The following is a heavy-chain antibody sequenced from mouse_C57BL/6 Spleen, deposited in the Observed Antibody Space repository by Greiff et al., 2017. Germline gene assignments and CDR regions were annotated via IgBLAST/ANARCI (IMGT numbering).Heavy chain of an antibody. CDR1: GYTFTDYE. J-gene: IGHJ3*01. Sequence: QVQLKESGAELVRPGASVTLSCKASGYTFTDYEMHWVKQTPVHGLEWIGAIDPETGGTAYNQKFKGKAILTADKSSSTAYMGLRSLTSEDSAVYYCTRRPFFAYWGQGTLVTVSA. CDR3: TRRPFFAY. V-gene: IGHV1-15*01. CDR2: IDPETGGT.